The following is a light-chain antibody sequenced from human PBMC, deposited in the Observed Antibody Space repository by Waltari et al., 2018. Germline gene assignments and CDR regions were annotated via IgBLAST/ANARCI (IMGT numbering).Light chain of an antibody. CDR3: SSFTTGSTGL. CDR1: RSHLGAFAL. Sequence: QSALPPPPSVPRSPGQSLTLSRTRTRSHLGAFALVSWYQQHPGRAPRLIIRNVSERPAGVPHRCSGSKSGNTASLTISSLRSEDESLYFCSSFTTGSTGLFGGGTKLTVL. J-gene: IGLJ2*01. CDR2: NVS. V-gene: IGLV2-14*03.